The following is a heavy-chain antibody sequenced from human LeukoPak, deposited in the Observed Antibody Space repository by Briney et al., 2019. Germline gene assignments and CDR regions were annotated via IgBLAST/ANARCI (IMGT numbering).Heavy chain of an antibody. D-gene: IGHD6-19*01. CDR1: GGSISSSSYY. V-gene: IGHV3-53*05. CDR3: AKEEGVRSSGWYGIDY. Sequence: PSETLSLTCTVSGGSISSSSYYWGWIRQAPGKGLEWVSGITSGTRTYYADSVKGRFAISRDNSKNTMYLQMNSLRAEDTAVFYCAKEEGVRSSGWYGIDYWGQGTLVTVSS. CDR2: ITSGTRT. J-gene: IGHJ4*02.